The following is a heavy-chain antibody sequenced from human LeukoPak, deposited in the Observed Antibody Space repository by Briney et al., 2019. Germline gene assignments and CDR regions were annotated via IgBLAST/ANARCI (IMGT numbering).Heavy chain of an antibody. D-gene: IGHD1-14*01. V-gene: IGHV3-30-3*01. CDR2: ISYDGSNK. Sequence: GRSLRLSCAASGFTFSSYAMHWVRQAPGKGLEWVAVISYDGSNKYYADSVKGRFTISGDNSKNTLYLQMNSLRAEDTAVYYCARHYKDFDYWGQGTLVTVSS. J-gene: IGHJ4*02. CDR1: GFTFSSYA. CDR3: ARHYKDFDY.